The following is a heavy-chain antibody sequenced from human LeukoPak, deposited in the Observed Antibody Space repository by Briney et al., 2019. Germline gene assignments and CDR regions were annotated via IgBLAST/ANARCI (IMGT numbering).Heavy chain of an antibody. V-gene: IGHV3-23*01. CDR3: AKDGGSSSYSGYYGMDV. D-gene: IGHD6-13*01. Sequence: PGGSLRLSCAASGFTFSSYAMNWVRQAPGKGLEWVSVISGSGGTIYYADSVKGRFTISRDNSKNTLYLQMTSLRDEDTAVYHCAKDGGSSSYSGYYGMDVWGQGTTVTVSS. CDR2: ISGSGGTI. CDR1: GFTFSSYA. J-gene: IGHJ6*02.